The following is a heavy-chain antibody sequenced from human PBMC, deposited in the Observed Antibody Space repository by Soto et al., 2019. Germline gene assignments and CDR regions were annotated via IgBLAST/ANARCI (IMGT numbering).Heavy chain of an antibody. CDR3: ARDPSTSKSPDYYYYYMDV. CDR2: ISAYNGDT. Sequence: QVQLVQSGVEVKKPGASVKVSCKASGYTFTSYGFSWVRQAPRQGLEWMGWISAYNGDTNYAQKFQGRVTMTTDTSTSTANMELRSLRSDDTAVYFCARDPSTSKSPDYYYYYMDVWGKGTTVTVSS. V-gene: IGHV1-18*01. J-gene: IGHJ6*03. CDR1: GYTFTSYG.